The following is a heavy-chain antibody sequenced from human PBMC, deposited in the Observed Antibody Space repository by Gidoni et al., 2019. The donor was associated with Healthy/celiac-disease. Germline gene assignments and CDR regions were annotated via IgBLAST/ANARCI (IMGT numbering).Heavy chain of an antibody. CDR2: INHSGST. Sequence: QVQLQQWGAGLLKPSENLSITCAVYGGSLCGYYSTWIRQPPGKGLEWIGEINHSGSTNYNPSLKSRVTISVDTSKNQFSLKLSSVTAADTAVYYCARGSPTYNDLLLWFGEFNYGMDVWGQGTTVTVSS. CDR3: ARGSPTYNDLLLWFGEFNYGMDV. CDR1: GGSLCGYY. J-gene: IGHJ6*02. D-gene: IGHD3-10*01. V-gene: IGHV4-34*01.